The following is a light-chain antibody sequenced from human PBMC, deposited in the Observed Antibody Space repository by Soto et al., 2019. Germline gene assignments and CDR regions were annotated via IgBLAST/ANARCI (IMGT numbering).Light chain of an antibody. CDR3: GTWDSSLSAYV. CDR1: SSNIGNNY. J-gene: IGLJ1*01. Sequence: QSVLTQPPSVSAAPGQKVTISCSGSSSNIGNNYVSWYQQLPGTAPKLLIYENNKRPSGIPDRFSGSKSGTSATLGITGLQTGDEADYYCGTWDSSLSAYVFGTGTKAT. V-gene: IGLV1-51*02. CDR2: ENN.